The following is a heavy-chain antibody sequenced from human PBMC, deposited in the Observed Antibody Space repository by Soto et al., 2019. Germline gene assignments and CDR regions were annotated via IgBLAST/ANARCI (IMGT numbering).Heavy chain of an antibody. CDR1: GGTFSSYT. J-gene: IGHJ5*01. CDR2: IIPIFGVT. D-gene: IGHD1-1*01. Sequence: QVQLVQSGAEVKKPGSSVKVSCKASGGTFSSYTITWVRQAPGQGLEWLGRIIPIFGVTNYAQKFQDRVTITADRSKTTAYMELSRQRSEVTAVYYCVRDWESTTQTWGFWDSWGQGTLVTVSS. CDR3: VRDWESTTQTWGFWDS. V-gene: IGHV1-69*08.